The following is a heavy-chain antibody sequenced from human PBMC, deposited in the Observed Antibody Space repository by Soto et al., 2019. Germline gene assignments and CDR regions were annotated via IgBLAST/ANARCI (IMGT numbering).Heavy chain of an antibody. Sequence: SETLSLTCSVSGVSVSSPSFYWAWVRRSPGKGLEWIGSLYYIGGAYYSPSLKSRITISADSSMNQFSLKLASVTAADTGLYFCTRQATGGYLTQEFDXWGQGALVTVSX. V-gene: IGHV4-39*01. CDR1: GVSVSSPSFY. J-gene: IGHJ5*02. D-gene: IGHD2-15*01. CDR3: TRQATGGYLTQEFDX. CDR2: LYYIGGA.